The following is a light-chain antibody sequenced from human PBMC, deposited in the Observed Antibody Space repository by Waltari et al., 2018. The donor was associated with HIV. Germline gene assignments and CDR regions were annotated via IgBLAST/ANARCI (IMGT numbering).Light chain of an antibody. CDR3: QSYDGTTVV. Sequence: FILTQSHSVSESPGKTVTNYCTRTGGGLGSTYGQRYQQRPGRSPDTVIYEDSQRPSGVPNRFSGSVDSSSNSASLTISGLKTEDEADYFCQSYDGTTVVFGGGTRLTVL. J-gene: IGLJ2*01. CDR2: EDS. CDR1: GGGLGSTY. V-gene: IGLV6-57*01.